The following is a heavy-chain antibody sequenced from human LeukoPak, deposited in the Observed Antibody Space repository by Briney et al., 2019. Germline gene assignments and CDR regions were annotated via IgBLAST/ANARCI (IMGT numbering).Heavy chain of an antibody. D-gene: IGHD7-27*01. CDR1: GYTFTSYG. J-gene: IGHJ4*02. CDR3: ARAPNGGLPGGF. Sequence: ASVTVSCKASGYTFTSYGISWVRQAPGQGLEWMGIINPNGGSTTYAQKLQGRVTMTRDTSTSTVYMELISLKSDDTAVYYCARAPNGGLPGGFWGQGTLVTVSS. CDR2: INPNGGST. V-gene: IGHV1-46*04.